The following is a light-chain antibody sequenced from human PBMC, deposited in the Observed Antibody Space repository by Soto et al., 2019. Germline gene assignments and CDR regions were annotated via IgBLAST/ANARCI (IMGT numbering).Light chain of an antibody. J-gene: IGKJ4*01. CDR3: QQYDDWPLT. V-gene: IGKV3D-15*01. CDR2: DVS. Sequence: EKVMTQSPATLCVSPGAAATLSWRASQSVTNNYLAWYQPTTGMAPRLLIHDVSTRATGIPARFSGMGSRTECTLTISRLQSEDVSVYYCQQYDDWPLTFGGGTKVDIK. CDR1: QSVTNN.